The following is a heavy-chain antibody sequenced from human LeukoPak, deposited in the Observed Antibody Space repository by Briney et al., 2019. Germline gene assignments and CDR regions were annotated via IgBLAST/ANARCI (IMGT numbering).Heavy chain of an antibody. V-gene: IGHV4-61*02. CDR3: AREDIVATIGLDY. CDR1: GGSISSGSYY. D-gene: IGHD5-12*01. Sequence: SETLSLTCTVSGGSISSGSYYWSWIRQPAGKGLEWIGRIYTSGSTNYNPSPKSRVTISVDTSKNQFSLKLSSVTAADTAVYYCAREDIVATIGLDYWGQGTLVTVSS. J-gene: IGHJ4*02. CDR2: IYTSGST.